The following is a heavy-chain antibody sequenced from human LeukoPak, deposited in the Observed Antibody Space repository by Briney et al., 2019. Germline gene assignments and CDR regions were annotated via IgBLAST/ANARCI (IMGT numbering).Heavy chain of an antibody. J-gene: IGHJ4*02. CDR2: ISYDGSNK. CDR1: GFTFSSYG. CDR3: ARGLRSSGYYFCDY. Sequence: GGSLRLSCAASGFTFSSYGMHWVRQAPGKGLEWVAVISYDGSNKYYADSVKGRFTISRDNSKNTLYLQMNSLRAEDTAVYYCARGLRSSGYYFCDYWGQGTLVTVSS. V-gene: IGHV3-30*19. D-gene: IGHD3-22*01.